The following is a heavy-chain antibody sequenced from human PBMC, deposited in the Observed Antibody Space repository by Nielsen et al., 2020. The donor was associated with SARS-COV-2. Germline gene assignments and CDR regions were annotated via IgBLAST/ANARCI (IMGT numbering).Heavy chain of an antibody. CDR1: GFTLSNDW. J-gene: IGHJ4*02. V-gene: IGHV3-15*01. Sequence: ESLKIPCAASGFTLSNDWMAWVRQAPGKGLEWVGRIKSKFDGGTADHASPMKGRFTISRDDSQNTLYLQMNSLKTDDTAVYYCATYHTGVLDYWGQGTLVTVSS. D-gene: IGHD7-27*01. CDR2: IKSKFDGGTA. CDR3: ATYHTGVLDY.